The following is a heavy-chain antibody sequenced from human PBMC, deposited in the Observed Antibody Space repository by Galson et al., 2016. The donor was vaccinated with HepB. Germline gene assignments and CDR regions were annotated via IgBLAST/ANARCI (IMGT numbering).Heavy chain of an antibody. D-gene: IGHD4-11*01. CDR1: GFTFGDYA. J-gene: IGHJ6*02. CDR2: ISWNSGSI. Sequence: SLRLSCAASGFTFGDYAMHWVRQAPGKGLEWVSGISWNSGSIDYADSVKGRFTISRDNAKNSLYLQMNSLRTEDTALYYCTKDTRPRMAPRSDSICGMDVWGQGTTVTVPS. V-gene: IGHV3-9*01. CDR3: TKDTRPRMAPRSDSICGMDV.